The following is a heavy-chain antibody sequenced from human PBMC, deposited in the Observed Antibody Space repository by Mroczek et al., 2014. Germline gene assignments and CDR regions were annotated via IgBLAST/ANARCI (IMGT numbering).Heavy chain of an antibody. CDR3: ARAPPPVTTKGGGVFDY. CDR2: IYTSGST. CDR1: GGSISSGSYY. D-gene: IGHD4-17*01. V-gene: IGHV4-61*02. Sequence: QVQLQQWGPGLVKPSQTLSLTCTVSGGSISSGSYYWSWIRQPAGKGLEWIGRIYTSGSTNYNPSLKSRVTISVDTSKNQFSLKLSSVTAADTAVYYCARAPPPVTTKGGGVFDYWGQGTLVTVSS. J-gene: IGHJ4*02.